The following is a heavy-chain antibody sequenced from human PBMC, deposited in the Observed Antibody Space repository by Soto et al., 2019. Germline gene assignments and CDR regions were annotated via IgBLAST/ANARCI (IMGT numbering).Heavy chain of an antibody. CDR2: IKQDGSEK. CDR1: GFTFSSYW. J-gene: IGHJ5*02. V-gene: IGHV3-7*03. CDR3: ARDPKELGARPSGWFDP. Sequence: EVQLVESGGGLVQPGGSLRLSCAASGFTFSSYWMSWVRQAPGKGLEWVANIKQDGSEKYYVDSVKGRFTISRDNAKNSLYLQMNSLRAEDTAVYYCARDPKELGARPSGWFDPWGQGTLVTVSS. D-gene: IGHD6-6*01.